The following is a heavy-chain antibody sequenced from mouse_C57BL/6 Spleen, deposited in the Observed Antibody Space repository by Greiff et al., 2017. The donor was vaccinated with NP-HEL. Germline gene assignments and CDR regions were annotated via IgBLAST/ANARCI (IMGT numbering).Heavy chain of an antibody. CDR3: AGVSVYGSSAYFDV. J-gene: IGHJ1*03. Sequence: QVQLQQSGAELVKPGASVKLSCKASGYPFTSYWMHWVKQRPGRGLEWIGRIDPNSGGTKYNEKFKSKATLTVDKPSSTAYMRLSSLTSEDSAVYYCAGVSVYGSSAYFDVWGTGTTVTVSS. D-gene: IGHD1-1*01. CDR2: IDPNSGGT. V-gene: IGHV1-72*01. CDR1: GYPFTSYW.